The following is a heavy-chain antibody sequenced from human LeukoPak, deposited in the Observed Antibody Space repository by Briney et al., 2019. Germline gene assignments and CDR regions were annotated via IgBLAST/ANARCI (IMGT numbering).Heavy chain of an antibody. J-gene: IGHJ6*02. V-gene: IGHV3-21*01. CDR2: ISSSATYM. CDR1: GFTLSTYS. CDR3: ARGGVGLVIIPGWEYDSYGLDV. D-gene: IGHD3/OR15-3a*01. Sequence: GGSLRLSCAASGFTLSTYSMNWVRQAPGKGLEWASSISSSATYMYYADSVKGRFTISRDNAKNSLYLQMNSLRAEDTAVYYCARGGVGLVIIPGWEYDSYGLDVWGQGTTVTASS.